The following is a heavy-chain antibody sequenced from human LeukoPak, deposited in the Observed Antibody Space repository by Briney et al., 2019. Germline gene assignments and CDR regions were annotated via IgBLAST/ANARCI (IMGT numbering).Heavy chain of an antibody. D-gene: IGHD3-3*01. CDR3: ARGLRFLEWLLPHWFDP. J-gene: IGHJ5*02. CDR1: GFTVSSNS. CDR2: IYSDNT. Sequence: GGSLRLSCTVSGFTVSSNSMSWVRQAPGKGLEWVSFIYSDNTHYSDSVKGRFTISRDNSKNTLYLQMNSLRAEDTAVYYCARGLRFLEWLLPHWFDPWGQGTLVIVSS. V-gene: IGHV3-53*01.